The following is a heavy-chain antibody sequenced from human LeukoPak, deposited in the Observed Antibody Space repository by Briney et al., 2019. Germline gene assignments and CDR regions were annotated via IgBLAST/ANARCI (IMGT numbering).Heavy chain of an antibody. Sequence: PGGSLRLSCAASGFTFRSYWMSWVRQAPGKGLEWVANIKQDGSEKYYVDSVKGRFTISRDNAKNSLYLQMNSLRAEDTAVYYCARDSRQQLVTSLFDPWGQGTLVTVSS. D-gene: IGHD6-13*01. CDR3: ARDSRQQLVTSLFDP. J-gene: IGHJ5*02. CDR1: GFTFRSYW. CDR2: IKQDGSEK. V-gene: IGHV3-7*01.